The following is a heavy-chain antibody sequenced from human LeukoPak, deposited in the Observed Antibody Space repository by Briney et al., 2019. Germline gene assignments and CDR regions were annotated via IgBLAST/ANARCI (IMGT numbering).Heavy chain of an antibody. Sequence: GGSLRLSCAASGFTFSTYGMSWVRQAPGKGLEWVSAVGSDGINTAYADSVKGRFTISRDNSKNTLYLQLSSLRAEDTAVYYCARRNYYDSSGFDPWGQGTLVTVSS. CDR1: GFTFSTYG. CDR3: ARRNYYDSSGFDP. J-gene: IGHJ5*02. D-gene: IGHD3-22*01. V-gene: IGHV3-23*01. CDR2: VGSDGINT.